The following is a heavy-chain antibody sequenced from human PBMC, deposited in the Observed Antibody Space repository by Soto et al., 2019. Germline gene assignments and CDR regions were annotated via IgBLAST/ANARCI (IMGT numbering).Heavy chain of an antibody. D-gene: IGHD2-2*01. CDR3: ASHPRPAIPAAPYFDY. V-gene: IGHV1-18*01. J-gene: IGHJ4*02. CDR1: GYTFTSYG. Sequence: QVQLVQSGAEVKKPGASVKVSCKASGYTFTSYGISWVRQAPGQGLEWMGWISAYNGNTNYAQKLQGRVTMTTDTXTXRAYMELRSLRSDDTAVYYCASHPRPAIPAAPYFDYWGQGTLVTVSS. CDR2: ISAYNGNT.